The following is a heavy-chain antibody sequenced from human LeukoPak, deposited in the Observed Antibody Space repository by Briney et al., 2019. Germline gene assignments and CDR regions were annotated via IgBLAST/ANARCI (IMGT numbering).Heavy chain of an antibody. CDR3: ARVGENFLSH. Sequence: SRTLSLTCAISGDSVSTNTAAWHWTRQSPSRGLEWLGRTYYRSKWYNDYAASVKSRITINPDTSQNQSSMQLNSVTPEDPAVHYCARVGENFLSHWGGETLVTVSS. J-gene: IGHJ4*02. V-gene: IGHV6-1*01. D-gene: IGHD1-7*01. CDR1: GDSVSTNTAA. CDR2: TYYRSKWYN.